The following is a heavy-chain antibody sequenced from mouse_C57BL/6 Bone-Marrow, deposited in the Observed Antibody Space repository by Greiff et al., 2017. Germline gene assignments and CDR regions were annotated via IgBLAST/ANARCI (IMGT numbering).Heavy chain of an antibody. Sequence: DVKLVESGGGLVKPGGSLKLSCAASGFTFSSYAMSWVRQTPEKRLEWVATISGGGSYTYYPDNVKGRFTISRDNAKNNLYLQMSHLESEDTAMYYCARDEGLRPWFAYWGQGTLVTVSA. J-gene: IGHJ3*01. CDR1: GFTFSSYA. CDR3: ARDEGLRPWFAY. V-gene: IGHV5-4*01. CDR2: ISGGGSYT. D-gene: IGHD2-4*01.